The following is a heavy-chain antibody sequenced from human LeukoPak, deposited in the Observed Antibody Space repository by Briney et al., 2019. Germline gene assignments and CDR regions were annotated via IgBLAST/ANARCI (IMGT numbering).Heavy chain of an antibody. CDR1: GFSFSSYA. J-gene: IGHJ4*02. CDR2: ISASGTTA. CDR3: ARDLSRPFFDY. V-gene: IGHV3-23*01. Sequence: PGGSLRLSCAASGFSFSSYAMSWVRQAPGKGPEWVSAISASGTTAYYADSVKGRFTISRDNSKNALFLQMNSLRAEDTALYYCARDLSRPFFDYWGQGTLVTVSS.